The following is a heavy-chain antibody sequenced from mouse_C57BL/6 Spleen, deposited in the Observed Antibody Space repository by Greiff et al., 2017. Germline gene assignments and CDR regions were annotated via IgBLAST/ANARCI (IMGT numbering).Heavy chain of an antibody. CDR2: ISAGGSYT. J-gene: IGHJ4*01. CDR1: GFTFSSYA. CDR3: ASAGEDILCYALDY. V-gene: IGHV5-4*01. Sequence: EVQLVESGGGLVKPGGSLKLSCAASGFTFSSYAMSWVRQTPEKRLEWVATISAGGSYTYYPANVKGRFTISRDNAKNNLYLQMSHLKSEDTAMYYGASAGEDILCYALDYWGQGTSVTVSS.